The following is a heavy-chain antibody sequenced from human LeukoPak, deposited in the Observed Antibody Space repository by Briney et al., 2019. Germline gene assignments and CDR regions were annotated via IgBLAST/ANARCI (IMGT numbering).Heavy chain of an antibody. D-gene: IGHD1-20*01. Sequence: GASVKVSCKASGYTFTGYYIHWVRQAPGQGLEWMGWINPNSGGTDYAQRFQGRVTMTGDTSISTAYMDLSRLRSDDTAVYYCARGYNWNYFDYWGQGTLVTVSS. CDR3: ARGYNWNYFDY. J-gene: IGHJ4*02. CDR1: GYTFTGYY. CDR2: INPNSGGT. V-gene: IGHV1-2*02.